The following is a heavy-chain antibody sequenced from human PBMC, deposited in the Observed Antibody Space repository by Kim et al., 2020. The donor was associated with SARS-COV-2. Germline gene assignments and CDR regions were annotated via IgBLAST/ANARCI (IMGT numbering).Heavy chain of an antibody. V-gene: IGHV1-18*01. Sequence: ASVKVSCKASGYTFTSYGISWVRQAPGQGLEWMGWISAYNGNTNYAQKLQGRVTMTTDTSTSTAYMELRSLRSDDTAVYYCARVTWEGCSGGSCYYGYWGQGTLVTVSS. CDR3: ARVTWEGCSGGSCYYGY. CDR2: ISAYNGNT. CDR1: GYTFTSYG. D-gene: IGHD2-15*01. J-gene: IGHJ4*02.